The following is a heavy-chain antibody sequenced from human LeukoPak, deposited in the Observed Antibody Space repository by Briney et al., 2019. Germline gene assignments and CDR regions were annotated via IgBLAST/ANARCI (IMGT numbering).Heavy chain of an antibody. Sequence: GGSLRLSCAASGFTFGSYGMHWVRQAPGKGLEWVAVIWYDGSNKYYADSVKGRFTISRDNSKNTLYLQMNSLRAEDTAVYYCARQIAVAGTGLDYWGQGTLVTVSS. CDR1: GFTFGSYG. J-gene: IGHJ4*02. V-gene: IGHV3-33*01. D-gene: IGHD6-19*01. CDR3: ARQIAVAGTGLDY. CDR2: IWYDGSNK.